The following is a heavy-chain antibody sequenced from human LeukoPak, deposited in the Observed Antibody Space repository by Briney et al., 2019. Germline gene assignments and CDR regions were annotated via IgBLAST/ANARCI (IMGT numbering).Heavy chain of an antibody. CDR1: GGSISSSSYY. V-gene: IGHV4-39*01. J-gene: IGHJ6*02. Sequence: SETLSLTCTVSGGSISSSSYYWGWIRQPPGKGLEWIGSIYYSGSTYYNPSLKSRVTISVNTSKNQFSLKLSSVTAADTAVYYCARPKVGAARPYYGMDVWGQGTTVTVSS. CDR3: ARPKVGAARPYYGMDV. CDR2: IYYSGST. D-gene: IGHD6-6*01.